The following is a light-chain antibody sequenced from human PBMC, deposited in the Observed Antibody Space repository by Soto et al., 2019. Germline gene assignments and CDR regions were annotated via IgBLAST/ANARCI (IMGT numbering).Light chain of an antibody. J-gene: IGKJ4*01. CDR1: QSVTSSH. V-gene: IGKV3-20*01. CDR2: GAS. CDR3: QQYGSSPLT. Sequence: EIVLTQSPGTLSLSRGERATLSCRASQSVTSSHLAWYQQEPGQAPRLLIYGASSRATGIPDRFSGSGSGTDFTLTISRLEPEDFAVYYCQQYGSSPLTFGGGTKVDIK.